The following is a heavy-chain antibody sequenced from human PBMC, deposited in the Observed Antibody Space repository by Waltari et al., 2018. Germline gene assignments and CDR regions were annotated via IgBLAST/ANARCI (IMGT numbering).Heavy chain of an antibody. J-gene: IGHJ4*02. D-gene: IGHD3-22*01. CDR3: ARGSSAYYYDSSGYYPFDY. V-gene: IGHV1-8*03. Sequence: QVQLVQSGAEVKKPGASVKVSCKASGYTFTSYDINWVRPATGKGLEWMGCMNPNNGNTGYAQKFQGRVTITRNTSRSTAYMERSSLRSEDTSVYYCARGSSAYYYDSSGYYPFDYWGQGTLVTVSS. CDR1: GYTFTSYD. CDR2: MNPNNGNT.